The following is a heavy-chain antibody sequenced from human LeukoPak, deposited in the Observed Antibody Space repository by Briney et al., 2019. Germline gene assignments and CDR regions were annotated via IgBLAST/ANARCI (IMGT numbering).Heavy chain of an antibody. V-gene: IGHV1-2*06. J-gene: IGHJ4*02. CDR3: ARAGGGSYYLGVNFDY. CDR1: GYTFTGYY. Sequence: ASVKVSCKASGYTFTGYYMHWVRQAPGQGLEWMGRINPNSGGTNYAQKFQGRATMTRDTSISTAYMGLSRLRSDDTAVYYCARAGGGSYYLGVNFDYWGQGTLVTVSS. D-gene: IGHD1-26*01. CDR2: INPNSGGT.